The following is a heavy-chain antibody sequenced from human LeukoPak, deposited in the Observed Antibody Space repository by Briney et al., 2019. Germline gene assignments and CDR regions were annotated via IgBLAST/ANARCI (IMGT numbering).Heavy chain of an antibody. D-gene: IGHD6-19*01. CDR2: INPDSGGT. CDR1: AYTFTGYY. V-gene: IGHV1-2*02. CDR3: AREGSGSYGNFDH. J-gene: IGHJ4*02. Sequence: ASVPVSFKASAYTFTGYYMHWVRQAPGQGLEWMGWINPDSGGTNYAQKFQGRVTMTRDTSISTAYMEVSRLRSDDTAVYYCAREGSGSYGNFDHWGQGSLVTVSS.